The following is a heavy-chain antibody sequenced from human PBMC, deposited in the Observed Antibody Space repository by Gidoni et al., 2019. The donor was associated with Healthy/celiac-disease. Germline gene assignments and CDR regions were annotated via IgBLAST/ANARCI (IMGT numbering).Heavy chain of an antibody. J-gene: IGHJ4*02. CDR2: IYYSGST. V-gene: IGHV4-31*03. D-gene: IGHD5-18*01. CDR1: GGSISSGGYY. CDR3: AREALSFTAMPSYYFDY. Sequence: QVQLQESGPGLVKPSQTLSLTCTVSGGSISSGGYYWSWIRQHPGKGLEWIGYIYYSGSTYYNPSLKSRVTISVDTSKNQFSLKLSSVTAADTAVYYCAREALSFTAMPSYYFDYWGQGTLVTVSS.